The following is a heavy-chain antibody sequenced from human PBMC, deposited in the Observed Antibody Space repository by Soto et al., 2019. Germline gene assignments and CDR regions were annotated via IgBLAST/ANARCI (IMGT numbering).Heavy chain of an antibody. CDR1: GGTFSSYA. J-gene: IGHJ4*02. CDR2: IIPIFGTA. V-gene: IGHV1-69*01. Sequence: QVQLVQSGAEVKKPGSSVKVSCKASGGTFSSYAISWVRQAPGQGLEWMGGIIPIFGTANYAQKVQGRVTITADESTSTAYMEMSSLRSEDTAVDYCSSSSFATGDFAHWGQGTLVSVSS. D-gene: IGHD6-6*01. CDR3: SSSSFATGDFAH.